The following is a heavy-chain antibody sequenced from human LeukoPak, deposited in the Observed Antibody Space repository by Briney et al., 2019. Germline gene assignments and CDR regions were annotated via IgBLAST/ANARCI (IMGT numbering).Heavy chain of an antibody. CDR3: ARRKYYGSGSYYGYYYGMDV. CDR2: IYPGDSDT. D-gene: IGHD3-10*01. CDR1: GYSFTSYW. V-gene: IGHV5-51*01. Sequence: GESLKISCKGSGYSFTSYWIGWVRQMPGKGLEWMGIIYPGDSDTRYSPSFQGQVTISADKSISTAYLQWSSLKASDTAMYYCARRKYYGSGSYYGYYYGMDVWGQGTTVTVSS. J-gene: IGHJ6*02.